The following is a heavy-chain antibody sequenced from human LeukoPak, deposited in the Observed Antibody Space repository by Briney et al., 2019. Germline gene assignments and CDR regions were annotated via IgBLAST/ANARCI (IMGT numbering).Heavy chain of an antibody. D-gene: IGHD2-15*01. CDR2: INHSGST. CDR1: GGSFSGYY. V-gene: IGHV4-34*01. CDR3: ARGGISNLGGSLLY. J-gene: IGHJ4*02. Sequence: SETLSLTCAVYGGSFSGYYWSWIRQPPGKGLEWIGEINHSGSTNYNPSLKSRVTISVDTSKNQFSLKLSSVTAVDTAVYYCARGGISNLGGSLLYWGQGTLVTVSS.